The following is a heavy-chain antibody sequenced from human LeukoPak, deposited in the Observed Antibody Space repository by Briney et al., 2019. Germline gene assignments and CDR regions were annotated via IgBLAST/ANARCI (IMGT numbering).Heavy chain of an antibody. V-gene: IGHV3-23*01. CDR1: GFTFRSYA. CDR3: AKGGIYYDFCIDS. CDR2: ISGSGAKT. D-gene: IGHD3-22*01. J-gene: IGHJ4*02. Sequence: GGSLRLSCAASGFTFRSYAMTWVRQAPGKGLEWVSAISGSGAKTYYADSVKGLFTISRDNSRNTLYLQMNSLRAEDTAVYYCAKGGIYYDFCIDSWGQGALVTVSS.